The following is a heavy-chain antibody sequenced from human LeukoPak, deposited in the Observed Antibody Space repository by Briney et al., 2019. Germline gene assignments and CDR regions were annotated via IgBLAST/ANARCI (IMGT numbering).Heavy chain of an antibody. V-gene: IGHV3-48*01. CDR2: ISSSSSTI. CDR3: AKCVCSGGSCNFDY. CDR1: GFTFSSYS. Sequence: GGSLRLSCAASGFTFSSYSMNWVRQAPEKGLEWVSYISSSSSTIYYADSVKGRFTISRDNSKNTLYLQMNSLRAEDTAVYYCAKCVCSGGSCNFDYWGQGTLVTVSS. D-gene: IGHD2-15*01. J-gene: IGHJ4*02.